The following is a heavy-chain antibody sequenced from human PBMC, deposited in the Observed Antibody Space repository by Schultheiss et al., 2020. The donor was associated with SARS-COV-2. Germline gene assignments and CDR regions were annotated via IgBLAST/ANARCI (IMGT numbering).Heavy chain of an antibody. CDR3: ARLDTGYDPEVDL. V-gene: IGHV1-2*04. D-gene: IGHD5-12*01. CDR2: INPNSGGT. J-gene: IGHJ5*02. CDR1: GYTFTGYY. Sequence: ASVKVSCKASGYTFTGYYMHWVRQAPGQGLEWMGWINPNSGGTNYAQKFQGWVTMTRDTSISTAYLQWTSLKASDTAMYYCARLDTGYDPEVDLWGRGTQVTVSS.